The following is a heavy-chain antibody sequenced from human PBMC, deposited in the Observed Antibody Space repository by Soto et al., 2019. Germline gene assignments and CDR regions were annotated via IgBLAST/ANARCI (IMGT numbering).Heavy chain of an antibody. CDR1: GFTFSSYS. V-gene: IGHV3-21*01. Sequence: EVQLVESGGGLVKPGGSLRLSCAASGFTFSSYSMNWVRQAPGKGLEWVSSISSSSSYIYYADSVKGRFTISRDNAKNSLYLQMNSLRAEDTAVYYCASLGAVSSSYYYYYGMDVWGQGTTVTVSS. D-gene: IGHD6-6*01. CDR3: ASLGAVSSSYYYYYGMDV. CDR2: ISSSSSYI. J-gene: IGHJ6*02.